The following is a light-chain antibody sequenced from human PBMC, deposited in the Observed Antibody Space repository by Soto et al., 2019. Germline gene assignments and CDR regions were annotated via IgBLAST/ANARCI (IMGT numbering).Light chain of an antibody. J-gene: IGLJ2*01. CDR3: SSYTSSSTLV. V-gene: IGLV2-14*01. CDR1: SSDVGGWPH. CDR2: EVS. Sequence: QSALTQPASVSASPGQSITISCAGTSSDVGGWPHVSWYQQHPGKAPKLVIYEVSNRPSGVSSRFSGSKSGSTASLTISGLQAEDEADYYCSSYTSSSTLVFGGGTKVTV.